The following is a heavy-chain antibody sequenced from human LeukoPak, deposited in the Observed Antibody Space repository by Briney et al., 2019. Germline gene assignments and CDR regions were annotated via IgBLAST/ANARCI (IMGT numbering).Heavy chain of an antibody. J-gene: IGHJ4*02. CDR3: ARDGRGYYDSSGYPDY. V-gene: IGHV3-11*06. CDR2: ISSSSYT. CDR1: GFIFSDYC. Sequence: GRSLRLSCAASGFIFSDYCMTWFRQAPGKGLEWISYISSSSYTDYADSVKGRFTISRDNAKNSLYLQMDSLRAEDTAVYYCARDGRGYYDSSGYPDYWGQGTLVTVPS. D-gene: IGHD3-22*01.